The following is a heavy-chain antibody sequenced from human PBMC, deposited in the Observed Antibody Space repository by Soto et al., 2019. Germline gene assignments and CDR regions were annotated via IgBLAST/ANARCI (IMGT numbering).Heavy chain of an antibody. J-gene: IGHJ6*03. Sequence: EVQLVESGGGLVQPGGSLRLSCAASGFTFSSYWMSWVRQAPGKGLEWVANIKQDGSEKYYVDSVKGRFTISRDNAKNSLLLKMNSMGAEHPAVYYCARKGGLRFNYSYRDVWGKGPTVTVPS. CDR2: IKQDGSEK. CDR3: ARKGGLRFNYSYRDV. V-gene: IGHV3-7*01. D-gene: IGHD4-17*01. CDR1: GFTFSSYW.